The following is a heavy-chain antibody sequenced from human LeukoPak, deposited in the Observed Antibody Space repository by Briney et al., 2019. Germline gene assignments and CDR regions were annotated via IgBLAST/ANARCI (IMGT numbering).Heavy chain of an antibody. D-gene: IGHD3-3*01. CDR2: FNGDESNT. CDR3: ARDASNDFWSGYFRH. Sequence: PGGSLRLSCVASGFTLSSYWIHWVRQTPGKGLVWVARFNGDESNTVYAGSVKGRFTISRDNSKNTLYLQMNSLRAEDTAVYYCARDASNDFWSGYFRHWGQGTLVTVSS. V-gene: IGHV3-74*01. CDR1: GFTLSSYW. J-gene: IGHJ1*01.